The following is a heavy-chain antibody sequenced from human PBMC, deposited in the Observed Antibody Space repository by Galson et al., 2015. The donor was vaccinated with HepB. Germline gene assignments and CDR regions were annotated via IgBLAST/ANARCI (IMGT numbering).Heavy chain of an antibody. D-gene: IGHD1-7*01. CDR3: ARDRNYRFDP. J-gene: IGHJ5*02. Sequence: SVKVSCKASGYRFTDNGISWVRQAPGQGLEWMAWISTNSGNTNYAQKFQGRVTVTTDTSTSTAYMELRSLKSEDTAVYFCARDRNYRFDPWGQGPWSPAPQ. CDR1: GYRFTDNG. CDR2: ISTNSGNT. V-gene: IGHV1-18*01.